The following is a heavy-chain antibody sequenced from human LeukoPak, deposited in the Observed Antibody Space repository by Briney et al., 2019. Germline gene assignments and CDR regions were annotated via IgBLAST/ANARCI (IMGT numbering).Heavy chain of an antibody. D-gene: IGHD3-9*01. Sequence: GSLRLSCAASGFTFSSYSMNWVRQAPGKGLEWVGNIDYSGATYYNPSLKSRVTMSLDTSKNQFSLKLTSVTTADTAVYYCARDLVRPARYGFDNWGQGTLVTVSS. CDR2: IDYSGAT. V-gene: IGHV4-59*12. CDR3: ARDLVRPARYGFDN. J-gene: IGHJ4*02. CDR1: GFTFSSYS.